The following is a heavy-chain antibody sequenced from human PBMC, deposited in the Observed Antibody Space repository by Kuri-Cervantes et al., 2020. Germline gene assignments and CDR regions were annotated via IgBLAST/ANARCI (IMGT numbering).Heavy chain of an antibody. CDR3: AKSTGRVDWFDP. CDR2: IIPIFGTA. Sequence: SVKVSCKASGGTFSSYAISWVRQAPGQGLEWMGGIIPIFGTANYAQKFQGRVTITADESTSTAYMELSRLRSDDTAVYYCAKSTGRVDWFDPWGQGTLVTVSS. CDR1: GGTFSSYA. J-gene: IGHJ5*02. V-gene: IGHV1-69*13. D-gene: IGHD1-1*01.